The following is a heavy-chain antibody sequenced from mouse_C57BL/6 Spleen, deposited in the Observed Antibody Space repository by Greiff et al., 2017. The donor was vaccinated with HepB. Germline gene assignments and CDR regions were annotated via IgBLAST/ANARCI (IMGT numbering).Heavy chain of an antibody. V-gene: IGHV1-81*01. Sequence: VQLQQSGAELARPGASVKLSCKASGYTFTSYGISWVKQRTGQGLEWIGEIYPRSGNTYYNEKSKGKATLTADKSSSTAYMELRSLTSEDSAVYFCARPIYYYGSSYNYYAMDYWGQGTSVTVSS. CDR2: IYPRSGNT. CDR3: ARPIYYYGSSYNYYAMDY. D-gene: IGHD1-1*01. J-gene: IGHJ4*01. CDR1: GYTFTSYG.